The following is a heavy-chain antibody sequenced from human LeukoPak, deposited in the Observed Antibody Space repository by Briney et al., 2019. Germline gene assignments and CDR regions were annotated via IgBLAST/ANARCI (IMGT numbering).Heavy chain of an antibody. CDR2: IYYSGST. D-gene: IGHD4-17*01. CDR1: GGSISSYY. Sequence: SETLSLTCTVSGGSISSYYWSWIRQPPGKGLEWIGYIYYSGSTNYNPSLKSRVTISVDTSKNQFSLKLSSVTAADTAVYYCARLMTTVSREVWGQGTMVTVSS. J-gene: IGHJ3*01. CDR3: ARLMTTVSREV. V-gene: IGHV4-59*01.